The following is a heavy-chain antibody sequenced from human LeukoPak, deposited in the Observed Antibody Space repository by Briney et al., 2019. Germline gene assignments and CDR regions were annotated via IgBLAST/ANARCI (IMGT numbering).Heavy chain of an antibody. CDR2: MNPNSGNT. D-gene: IGHD6-13*01. CDR1: GYTSTSYD. CDR3: ARVRAAAARRYFDY. Sequence: ASVKVSCKASGYTSTSYDINWVRQATGQGLEWMGWMNPNSGNTGYAQKFQGRVTMTRNTSISTAYMELSSLRSEDTAVYYCARVRAAAARRYFDYWGQGTLVTVSS. V-gene: IGHV1-8*01. J-gene: IGHJ4*02.